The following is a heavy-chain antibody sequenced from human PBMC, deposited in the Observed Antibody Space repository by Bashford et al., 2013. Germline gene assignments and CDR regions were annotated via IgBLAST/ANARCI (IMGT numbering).Heavy chain of an antibody. CDR1: GYSFATYW. V-gene: IGHV5-51*03. Sequence: GESLKISCKSLGYSFATYWIGWVRQRPGEGLEWMGILYPGDSDSRYSPSFQGQVTISVDKSINTAYLQWTSLNTSDTAMYYCARLSRPLDFWSGYDSWGQGTLVTVSS. J-gene: IGHJ5*01. CDR3: ARLSRPLDFWSGYDS. CDR2: LYPGDSDS. D-gene: IGHD3-3*01.